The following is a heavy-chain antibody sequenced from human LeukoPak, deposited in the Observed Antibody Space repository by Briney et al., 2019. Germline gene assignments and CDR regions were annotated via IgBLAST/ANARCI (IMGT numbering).Heavy chain of an antibody. CDR3: AKERFGQQLPGWFDP. CDR2: ISGSGGST. V-gene: IGHV3-23*01. D-gene: IGHD6-13*01. CDR1: GFTFSSYA. Sequence: PGGSLRLSCAASGFTFSSYAMSWARQAPGKGLEWVSAISGSGGSTYYADSVKGRFTISRDNSKNTLYLQMNSLRAEDTAVYYCAKERFGQQLPGWFDPWGQGTLVTVSS. J-gene: IGHJ5*02.